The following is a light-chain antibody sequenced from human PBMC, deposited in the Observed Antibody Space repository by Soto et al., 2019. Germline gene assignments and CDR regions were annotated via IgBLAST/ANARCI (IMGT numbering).Light chain of an antibody. J-gene: IGLJ1*01. Sequence: QSALTQPRSVSGSPGQSVTISCTGTSSDVGGYNFVSWYQQHPGKAPKLMIYDVNKRPSGAPGRFSGSKSRNTASLTISGLQAEDEADYYCCSYAGTYTHYVFGTGTKVTVL. CDR1: SSDVGGYNF. V-gene: IGLV2-11*01. CDR2: DVN. CDR3: CSYAGTYTHYV.